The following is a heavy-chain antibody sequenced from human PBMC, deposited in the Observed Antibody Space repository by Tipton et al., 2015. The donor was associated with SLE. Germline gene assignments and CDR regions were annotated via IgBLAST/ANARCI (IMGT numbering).Heavy chain of an antibody. CDR1: GFIFSSYN. CDR3: ARDGYSSNCPDS. J-gene: IGHJ4*02. V-gene: IGHV3-21*03. D-gene: IGHD6-19*01. Sequence: SLRLSCAASGFIFSSYNINWVRQAPGKGLEWVSSISSSSNYIYYADSVKGRFTISRDNAKNSLYLQMNNLRAEDTGVYSCARDGYSSNCPDSWGQGTQVTVSS. CDR2: ISSSSNYI.